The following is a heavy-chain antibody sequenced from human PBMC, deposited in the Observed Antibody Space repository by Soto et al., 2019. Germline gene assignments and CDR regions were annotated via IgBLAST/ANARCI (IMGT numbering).Heavy chain of an antibody. V-gene: IGHV5-51*01. D-gene: IGHD3-22*01. CDR3: ARLYAHYDSSGYYDNWFDP. CDR2: IYPGDSDT. Sequence: GESLKISCKGSGYSFTSYWIGWGRQMPGKGLQWMGIIYPGDSDTRYSPSFQGQVTISADKSISTAYLQWSSLKASDTAMYYCARLYAHYDSSGYYDNWFDPWGQGTLVTVSS. J-gene: IGHJ5*02. CDR1: GYSFTSYW.